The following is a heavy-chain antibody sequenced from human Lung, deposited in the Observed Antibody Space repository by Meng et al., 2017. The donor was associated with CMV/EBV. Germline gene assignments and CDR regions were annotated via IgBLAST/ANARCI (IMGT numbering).Heavy chain of an antibody. CDR1: GFTFRSYT. V-gene: IGHV3-21*01. CDR2: ISSSSSYI. D-gene: IGHD2-2*01. CDR3: AKDTSSSYYCCGMDV. J-gene: IGHJ6*02. Sequence: GESLKISCAASGFTFRSYTMNWVRQAPGKGLEWVSSISSSSSYIYYADSVKGRFTISRDNSKNSLYLQMNSLRAEDTAVYYCAKDTSSSYYCCGMDVWGQGTTVXVSS.